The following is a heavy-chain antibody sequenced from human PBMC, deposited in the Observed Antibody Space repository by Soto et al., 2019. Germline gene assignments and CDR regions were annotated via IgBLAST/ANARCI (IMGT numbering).Heavy chain of an antibody. CDR2: ISAYNGNT. CDR1: GYTFPSYG. CDR3: ARALMGYCSRTSCYSFSWFDP. Sequence: ASVKVSCKASGYTFPSYGISWVRQATGKGLEWMGWISAYNGNTNYAQKLQGRVTMTTDTSTSTAYMELRSLRSDDTAVYYCARALMGYCSRTSCYSFSWFDPWGQGTLVTFSS. D-gene: IGHD2-2*02. J-gene: IGHJ5*02. V-gene: IGHV1-18*01.